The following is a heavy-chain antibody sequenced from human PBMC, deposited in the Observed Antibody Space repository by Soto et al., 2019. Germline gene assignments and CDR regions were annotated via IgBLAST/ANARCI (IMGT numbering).Heavy chain of an antibody. D-gene: IGHD1-7*01. CDR2: IYSGGST. V-gene: IGHV3-66*01. Sequence: GGSLRLSCAASGFTVSSNYMSWVRQAPGKGLEWVSVIYSGGSTYYADSVKGRFTISRDNPKNTLYLQMSSLRAEDTAVYYCTTMGANYHYYMDVWGKGTTVTVSS. CDR3: TTMGANYHYYMDV. J-gene: IGHJ6*03. CDR1: GFTVSSNY.